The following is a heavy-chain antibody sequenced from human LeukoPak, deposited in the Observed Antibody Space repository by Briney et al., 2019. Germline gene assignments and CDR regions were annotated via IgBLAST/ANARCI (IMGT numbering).Heavy chain of an antibody. Sequence: GGSLRLSCAASGFTFSSYEMNWVRQAPGKGLEWASYISSSGSTIYYADSVKGRFTISRDNAKNSPYLQMNSLRAEDTAVYYCARSGGIFDYWGQGTLVTVSS. J-gene: IGHJ4*02. CDR3: ARSGGIFDY. CDR1: GFTFSSYE. V-gene: IGHV3-48*03. CDR2: ISSSGSTI.